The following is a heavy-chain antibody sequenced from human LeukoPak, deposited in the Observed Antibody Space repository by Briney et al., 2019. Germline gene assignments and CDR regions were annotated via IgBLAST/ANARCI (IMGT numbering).Heavy chain of an antibody. V-gene: IGHV4-59*01. CDR3: AAGYSSGWYHVHFDY. Sequence: SETLSLTCTVSGGSISSYYWSWIRRPPGKGLEWIGYIYYSGSTNYNPSLKSRVTISVDTSKNQFSLKLSSVTAADTAVYYCAAGYSSGWYHVHFDYWGQGTLVTVSS. CDR1: GGSISSYY. CDR2: IYYSGST. D-gene: IGHD6-19*01. J-gene: IGHJ4*02.